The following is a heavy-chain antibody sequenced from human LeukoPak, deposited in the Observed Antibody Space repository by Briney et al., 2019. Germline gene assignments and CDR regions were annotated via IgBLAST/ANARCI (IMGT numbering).Heavy chain of an antibody. Sequence: GGSLRLSCAASGFTFSSYAMSWVRQAPGKGLEWVSAISGSGGSTYYADSVKGRFTISRDNSKNTLYLQMNSLRAEDTAVYYCAKARLYYDFWSGYPPIDYWGQGTLVTVSS. CDR2: ISGSGGST. V-gene: IGHV3-23*01. CDR1: GFTFSSYA. J-gene: IGHJ4*02. CDR3: AKARLYYDFWSGYPPIDY. D-gene: IGHD3-3*01.